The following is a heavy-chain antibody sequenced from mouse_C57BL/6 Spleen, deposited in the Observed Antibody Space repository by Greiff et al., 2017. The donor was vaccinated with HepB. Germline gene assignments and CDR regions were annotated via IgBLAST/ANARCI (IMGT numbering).Heavy chain of an antibody. V-gene: IGHV14-4*01. D-gene: IGHD1-1*01. Sequence: VQLQQSGAELLRPGASVKLSCTASGFNIKDDYMHWVKQRPEQGLEWIGWIDPENGDTEYASKFQGKATITADTSSNTAYLQLSSLTSEDTAVYYCTFYGSSYPAWFAYWGQGTLVTVSA. CDR2: IDPENGDT. J-gene: IGHJ3*01. CDR3: TFYGSSYPAWFAY. CDR1: GFNIKDDY.